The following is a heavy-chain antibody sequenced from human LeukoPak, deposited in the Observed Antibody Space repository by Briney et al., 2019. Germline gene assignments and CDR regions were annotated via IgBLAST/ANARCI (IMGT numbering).Heavy chain of an antibody. CDR3: ARDLRASYYYYYMDV. V-gene: IGHV4-4*07. J-gene: IGHJ6*03. CDR1: GGSISSYF. CDR2: IYASGSA. Sequence: PSETLSLTXSVSGGSISSYFWSWIRQPAGKGLEWIGRIYASGSANYNRSLKSRVTMSVDTSKNQFSLRLSSVTAADTAVYYCARDLRASYYYYYMDVWGRGTTVTVSS. D-gene: IGHD5/OR15-5a*01.